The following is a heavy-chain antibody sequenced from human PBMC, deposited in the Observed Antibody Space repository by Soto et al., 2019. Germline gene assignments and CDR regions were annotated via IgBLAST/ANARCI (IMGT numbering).Heavy chain of an antibody. J-gene: IGHJ6*02. CDR2: FYYSGSP. D-gene: IGHD3-9*01. CDR3: ARLMGFTGYYLYGMDV. Sequence: SETLSLTCTVSGDSIRRSSHYWAWNRQPPGKGLEWIGGFYYSGSPYYNPSLKSRVTMSVDTSKNQFSLNLNSVAAADTAVYYCARLMGFTGYYLYGMDVRGQRTTVTVSS. CDR1: GDSIRRSSHY. V-gene: IGHV4-39*01.